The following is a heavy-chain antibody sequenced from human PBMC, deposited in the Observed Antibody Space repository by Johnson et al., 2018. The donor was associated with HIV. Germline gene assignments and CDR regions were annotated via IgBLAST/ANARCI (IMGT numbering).Heavy chain of an antibody. CDR2: ISYDGSNK. Sequence: QVQLVESGGGVVLPGGSLRLSCAASGFTFSSYAMHWVRQAPGKGLEWVAVISYDGSNKYYADSVKGRFTISIENYKNTLYLQMNSLRAEDTAVYYCARDPYYDFLTGPRDAFDIWGQGTMVTVSS. V-gene: IGHV3-30*03. CDR1: GFTFSSYA. J-gene: IGHJ3*02. CDR3: ARDPYYDFLTGPRDAFDI. D-gene: IGHD3-9*01.